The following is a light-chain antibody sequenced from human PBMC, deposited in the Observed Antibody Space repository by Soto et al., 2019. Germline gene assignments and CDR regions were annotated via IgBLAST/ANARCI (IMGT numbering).Light chain of an antibody. CDR3: HQYGSSPVT. J-gene: IGKJ1*01. CDR2: DAS. CDR1: QSVSSSY. Sequence: EMVLTQSPATLSLSPGERATLSCGASQSVSSSYLAWYQQKPGLAPRLLIYDASSRATGIPDRLSGSGSGTDFSLTISRLEPEDFAVYYCHQYGSSPVTFGQGTKVDIK. V-gene: IGKV3D-20*01.